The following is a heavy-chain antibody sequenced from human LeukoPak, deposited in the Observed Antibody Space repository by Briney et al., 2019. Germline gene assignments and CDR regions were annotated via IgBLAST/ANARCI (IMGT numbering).Heavy chain of an antibody. CDR1: GGSISSNSYY. CDR3: ARRYGGNSPFDY. D-gene: IGHD4-23*01. CDR2: IYYSGST. J-gene: IGHJ4*02. V-gene: IGHV4-39*01. Sequence: SETLSLTCTVSGGSISSNSYYWGWIRQPPGKGLEWIGSIYYSGSTYYNPSLKSRVTISVDTSKNQFSLKLSSVTAADTAVYYCARRYGGNSPFDYWGQGTLVTVSS.